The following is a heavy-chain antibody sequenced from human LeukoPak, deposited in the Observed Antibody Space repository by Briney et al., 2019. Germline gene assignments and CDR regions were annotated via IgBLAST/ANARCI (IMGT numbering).Heavy chain of an antibody. CDR2: ISTSSSYI. J-gene: IGHJ4*02. V-gene: IGHV3-21*01. CDR3: AKPHFDY. CDR1: GFTFSTYS. Sequence: GGSLRVSCAASGFTFSTYSMNWVRQAPGKGLEWVSSISTSSSYIYYADSVKGRFTISRDNSKNMLYLQMNSLRAEDTAVYYCAKPHFDYWGQGTLVTVSS.